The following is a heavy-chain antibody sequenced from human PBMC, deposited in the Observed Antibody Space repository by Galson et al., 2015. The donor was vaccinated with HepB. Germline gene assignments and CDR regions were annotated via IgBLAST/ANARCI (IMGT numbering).Heavy chain of an antibody. Sequence: SVKVSCKASGGTFSSYAISWVRQAPGQGLEWMGGIIPIFGTANYAQKFQGRVTITADESTSTAYMELSSLRSEDTAVYYCARVYRADSSGYYDWYFDLWGRGTLVTVSS. D-gene: IGHD3-22*01. CDR1: GGTFSSYA. J-gene: IGHJ2*01. CDR2: IIPIFGTA. V-gene: IGHV1-69*13. CDR3: ARVYRADSSGYYDWYFDL.